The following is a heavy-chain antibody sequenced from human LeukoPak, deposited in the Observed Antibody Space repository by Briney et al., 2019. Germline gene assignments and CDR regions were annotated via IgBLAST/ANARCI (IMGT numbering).Heavy chain of an antibody. Sequence: GGSLRLSCAASGFTFSSYGMHWVRQAPGKGLEWVAFIRYDGSNKYYADSVKGRFTISRDSSKNTLYLQMNSLRAEDTAVYYCAKELSFYYDSSGLDAFDIWGQGTMVTVSS. J-gene: IGHJ3*02. V-gene: IGHV3-30*02. CDR3: AKELSFYYDSSGLDAFDI. D-gene: IGHD3-22*01. CDR2: IRYDGSNK. CDR1: GFTFSSYG.